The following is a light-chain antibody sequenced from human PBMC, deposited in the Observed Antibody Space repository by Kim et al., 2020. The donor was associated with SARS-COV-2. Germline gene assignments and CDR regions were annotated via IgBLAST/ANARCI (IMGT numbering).Light chain of an antibody. Sequence: SASVGESGSITCPGSKSGSYWVGWYQQKPGKAPNLLIYRASTSERGVPARFSGSGSGKAFTLTISSLQPNDFAAYYCQLYGSSSRNFGQGTKLAI. J-gene: IGKJ2*01. V-gene: IGKV1-5*03. CDR2: RAS. CDR3: QLYGSSSRN. CDR1: KSGSYW.